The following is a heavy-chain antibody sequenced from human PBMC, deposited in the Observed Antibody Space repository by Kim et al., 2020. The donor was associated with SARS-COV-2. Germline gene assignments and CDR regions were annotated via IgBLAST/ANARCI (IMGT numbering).Heavy chain of an antibody. CDR2: MYSGTNT. V-gene: IGHV3-66*01. D-gene: IGHD3-22*01. Sequence: GGSLRLSCAASGFTVSSSYMNWVRQAPGKGLEWVSVMYSGTNTYYAESVKGRFTISRDNSKNTLYLQMNSLRAEDTAVYFCARGSYFDSSGLLDSWGQGTLVTVP. CDR1: GFTVSSSY. CDR3: ARGSYFDSSGLLDS. J-gene: IGHJ4*02.